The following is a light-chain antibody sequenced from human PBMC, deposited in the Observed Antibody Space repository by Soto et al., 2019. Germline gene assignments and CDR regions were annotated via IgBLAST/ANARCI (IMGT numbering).Light chain of an antibody. CDR1: QSISSW. J-gene: IGKJ2*01. CDR2: DAS. Sequence: DIQMTQSPSTLSASVGDRVTITCRASQSISSWLAWYQQKPGKAPKLLIYDASSLESGVPSRFSGSGSGTEFTLTISSLQPYDFATYYCQQYNSYSYTFGQGTKLEIK. CDR3: QQYNSYSYT. V-gene: IGKV1-5*01.